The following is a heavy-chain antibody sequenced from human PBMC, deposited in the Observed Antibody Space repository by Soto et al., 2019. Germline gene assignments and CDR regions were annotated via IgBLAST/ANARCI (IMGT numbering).Heavy chain of an antibody. V-gene: IGHV1-8*01. CDR2: MNPNSGNT. CDR1: GYTFTSYD. Sequence: ASVKVSCKASGYTFTSYDINWVRQATGQGLEWMGWMNPNSGNTGYAQKFQGRVTMTRNTSISTAYMELSSLRSEDTAVYYCARSPKTYGSGSYYNLGPWGLGTLVTVSS. D-gene: IGHD3-10*01. CDR3: ARSPKTYGSGSYYNLGP. J-gene: IGHJ5*02.